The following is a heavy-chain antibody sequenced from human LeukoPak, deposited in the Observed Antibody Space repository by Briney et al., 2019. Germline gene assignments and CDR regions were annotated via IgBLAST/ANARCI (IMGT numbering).Heavy chain of an antibody. Sequence: GGSLRLSCAASGFSFSTQRMHWVRQAPGKGLVWVSYINIDERITGYADSVKGRFTISRDNAKNTLYLQMNSLRAEDTAVYYCARVSSSCPFDYWGQGTLVTVSS. CDR3: ARVSSSCPFDY. J-gene: IGHJ4*02. CDR1: GFSFSTQR. V-gene: IGHV3-74*01. CDR2: INIDERIT. D-gene: IGHD6-13*01.